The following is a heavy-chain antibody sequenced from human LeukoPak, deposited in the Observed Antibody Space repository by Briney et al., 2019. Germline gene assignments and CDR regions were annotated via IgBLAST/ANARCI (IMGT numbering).Heavy chain of an antibody. D-gene: IGHD3-10*01. J-gene: IGHJ6*03. Sequence: ASVKVSCKASGYTFTSYYMHWVRQAPGQGLEWMGIINPSGGSTSYAQKFQGRVTMTRDTSTSTVYMELSSLRPEDTAVYYCARDALYYYGSGSYYNHYYYYYMDVWGKGTTVTVSS. CDR1: GYTFTSYY. CDR2: INPSGGST. CDR3: ARDALYYYGSGSYYNHYYYYYMDV. V-gene: IGHV1-46*01.